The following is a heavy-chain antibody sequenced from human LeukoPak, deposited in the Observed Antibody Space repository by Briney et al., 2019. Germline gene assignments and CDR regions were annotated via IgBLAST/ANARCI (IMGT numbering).Heavy chain of an antibody. J-gene: IGHJ4*02. Sequence: PGGSLRLYCAASGFTFSSYWMHWVRQAPGKGLVWVSRINSDGSSTSYADSVKGRFTISRDNAKNTLYLQMNSLRAEDTAVYYCARATRLYDSSGYYGKRNFDYWGQGTLVNVSA. CDR2: INSDGSST. V-gene: IGHV3-74*01. D-gene: IGHD3-22*01. CDR1: GFTFSSYW. CDR3: ARATRLYDSSGYYGKRNFDY.